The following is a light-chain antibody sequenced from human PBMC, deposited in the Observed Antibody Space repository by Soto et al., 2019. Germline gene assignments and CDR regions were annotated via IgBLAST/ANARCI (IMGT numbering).Light chain of an antibody. CDR3: QQYNSYSYT. V-gene: IGKV1-5*03. CDR1: QSINNW. Sequence: DFQMTQSPSTLSASVGDRVAITCRASQSINNWLAWYQQKPGKAPKLLIYEASNLQSGVPSRFSGSVSGTEFILTISSLQPDDFATYYCQQYNSYSYTFGQGTKLEIK. CDR2: EAS. J-gene: IGKJ2*01.